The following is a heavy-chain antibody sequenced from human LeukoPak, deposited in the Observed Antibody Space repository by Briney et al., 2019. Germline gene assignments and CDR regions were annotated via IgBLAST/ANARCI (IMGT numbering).Heavy chain of an antibody. CDR1: GGSISSYY. CDR3: ARLRGDIVATIDYFDY. D-gene: IGHD5-12*01. CDR2: IYYSGST. Sequence: SETLSLTCTVSGGSISSYYWSWIRQPPGKGLEWIGYIYYSGSTNYTPSLKSRVTISVDTSKNQFSLKLSSVTAADTAVYYCARLRGDIVATIDYFDYWGQGTLVTVSS. J-gene: IGHJ4*02. V-gene: IGHV4-59*08.